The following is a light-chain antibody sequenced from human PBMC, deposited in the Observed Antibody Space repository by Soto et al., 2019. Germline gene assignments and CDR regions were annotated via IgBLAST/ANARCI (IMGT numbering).Light chain of an antibody. Sequence: SYALTQHPSVSVAPGHTARLTCGGDNIGTKSVHWYQQKPGQAPVLVVHDDSDRPSGIPERFSGSNSGTTATLTISRVEAGDEADYYCQVWDSSSDDDVFGTGTKVTVL. CDR3: QVWDSSSDDDV. V-gene: IGLV3-21*02. J-gene: IGLJ1*01. CDR1: NIGTKS. CDR2: DDS.